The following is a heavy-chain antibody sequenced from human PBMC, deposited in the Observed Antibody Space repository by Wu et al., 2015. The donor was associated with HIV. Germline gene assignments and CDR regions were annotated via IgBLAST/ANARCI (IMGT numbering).Heavy chain of an antibody. CDR1: GGTFSSYA. CDR2: IIPIFGTA. D-gene: IGHD1-7*01. J-gene: IGHJ6*03. Sequence: QVQLVQSGAEVKKPGSSVKVSCKASGGTFSSYAISWVRQAPGQGLEWMGGIIPIFGTANYAQKFQGRVTITADESTSTAYMELSSLRSEDTAVYYCARDEGQLELSLGYYYYMDVWGKGTTVTVSS. V-gene: IGHV1-69*12. CDR3: ARDEGQLELSLGYYYYMDV.